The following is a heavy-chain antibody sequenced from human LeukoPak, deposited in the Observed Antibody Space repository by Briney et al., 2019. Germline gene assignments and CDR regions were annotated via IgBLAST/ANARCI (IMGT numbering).Heavy chain of an antibody. V-gene: IGHV3-74*01. CDR3: ARDNAYMFDY. J-gene: IGHJ4*02. D-gene: IGHD5-24*01. CDR2: INTDGRTT. CDR1: GFTFSSYA. Sequence: PGGSLRLSCAASGFTFSSYAMSWVRQAPGKGLVWVAHINTDGRTTTCADSVKGRFTVSRDNAKNTLYLEMNRLRAEDTAVYYCARDNAYMFDYWGQGTQVTVSS.